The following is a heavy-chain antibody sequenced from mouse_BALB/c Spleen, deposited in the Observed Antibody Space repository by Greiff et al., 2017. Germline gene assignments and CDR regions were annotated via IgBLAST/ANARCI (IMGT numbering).Heavy chain of an antibody. CDR3: ARSRYYGSSDAMDY. CDR2: IDTSDSYT. D-gene: IGHD1-1*01. V-gene: IGHV1-69*01. Sequence: QVQLQQPGAELVMPGASVKMSCKASGYTFTDYWMHWVKQRPGQGLEWIGAIDTSDSYTSYNQKFKGKATLTVDESSSTAYMQLSSLTSEDSAVYYCARSRYYGSSDAMDYWGQGTSVTVSS. J-gene: IGHJ4*01. CDR1: GYTFTDYW.